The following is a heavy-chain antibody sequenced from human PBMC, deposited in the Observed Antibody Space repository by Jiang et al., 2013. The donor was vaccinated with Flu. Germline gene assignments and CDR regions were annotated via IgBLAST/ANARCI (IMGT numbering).Heavy chain of an antibody. CDR3: DVNYVITLISSGYFD. V-gene: IGHV3-23*01. CDR1: GFTFSSYA. J-gene: IGHJ5*01. D-gene: IGHD3-22*01. Sequence: VQLLESGGGLVQPGGSLRLSCAASGFTFSSYAMSWVRQAPGKGLEWVSSVSGGGDGTYYADSVKGRFTISRDNSKNTLYLQMNSLRADDTAVYFYDVNYVITLISSGYFD. CDR2: VSGGGDGT.